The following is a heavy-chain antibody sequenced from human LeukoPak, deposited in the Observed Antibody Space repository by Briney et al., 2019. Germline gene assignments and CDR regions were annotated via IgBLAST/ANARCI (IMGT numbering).Heavy chain of an antibody. V-gene: IGHV3-23*01. CDR2: ISGSGGST. J-gene: IGHJ4*02. Sequence: GGSLRLSCAASGFTFSSYAMSWVRQAPGKGLEWVSTISGSGGSTYYADSVKGRFTISRDNSKNTLYPQMNSLRAEDTAVYYCAKGAGDSSRWYAIFDYWGQGTLVTVSS. CDR1: GFTFSSYA. D-gene: IGHD6-13*01. CDR3: AKGAGDSSRWYAIFDY.